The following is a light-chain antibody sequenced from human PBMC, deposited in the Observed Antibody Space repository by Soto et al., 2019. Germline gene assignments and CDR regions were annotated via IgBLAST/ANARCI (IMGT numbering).Light chain of an antibody. CDR1: QSIRSH. V-gene: IGKV1-39*01. Sequence: DIQMTQSPSSLSASVGDRVSITCRASQSIRSHLNWYQHKPGKAPKVLIYAASSLQGGIPSRFSGSGSGTDFTLTIKSLQPEDFATYYCQQSFSSPFTFGPGTKVDVK. J-gene: IGKJ3*01. CDR2: AAS. CDR3: QQSFSSPFT.